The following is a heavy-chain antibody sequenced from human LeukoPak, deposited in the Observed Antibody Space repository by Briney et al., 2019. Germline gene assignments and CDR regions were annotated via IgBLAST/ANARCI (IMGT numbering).Heavy chain of an antibody. D-gene: IGHD2-2*01. J-gene: IGHJ3*02. CDR1: GYTFTGYY. CDR2: INPNSGGT. Sequence: ASVKVSCKASGYTFTGYYMHWVRQAPGQGLEWMGWINPNSGGTNYAQKFQGRVTMTRDTSISTAYMELSRLRSDDTAVYYCARSQYCSSTSCYSPTDAFDIWGRGTTVTVSS. CDR3: ARSQYCSSTSCYSPTDAFDI. V-gene: IGHV1-2*02.